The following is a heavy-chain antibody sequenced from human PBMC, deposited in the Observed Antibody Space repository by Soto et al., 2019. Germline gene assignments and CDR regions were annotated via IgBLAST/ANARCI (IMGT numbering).Heavy chain of an antibody. Sequence: GGSLRLSCAASGFTFSSYAMNWVRQAPGKGLVWVAHINSDGSTIVYADSVKGRFTISRDNAKTTLFLQMNSLRVEDTAVYYCARDRGYPDSFDIWGQGTMVTVSS. CDR1: GFTFSSYA. CDR3: ARDRGYPDSFDI. D-gene: IGHD3-10*01. CDR2: INSDGSTI. J-gene: IGHJ3*02. V-gene: IGHV3-74*01.